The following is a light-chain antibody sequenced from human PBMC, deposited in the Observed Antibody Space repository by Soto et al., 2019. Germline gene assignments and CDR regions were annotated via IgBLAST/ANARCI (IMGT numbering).Light chain of an antibody. Sequence: DIQMTQSPSTLSASVGDRVTITCRASQSVTTWFAWYQQKPGKAPKLLIYKASNLESGLPSRFTGSGSGTEFTLTISSLQSDDFATYYCQQYSTYPITFGQGTRLEIK. J-gene: IGKJ5*01. V-gene: IGKV1-5*03. CDR3: QQYSTYPIT. CDR2: KAS. CDR1: QSVTTW.